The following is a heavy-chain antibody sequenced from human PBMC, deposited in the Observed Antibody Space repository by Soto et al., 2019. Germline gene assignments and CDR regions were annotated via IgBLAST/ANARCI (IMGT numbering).Heavy chain of an antibody. CDR2: IDPSDSYT. CDR3: ARRGYYYDSSFYYYDFDY. V-gene: IGHV5-10-1*01. J-gene: IGHJ4*02. CDR1: GYSFTSYW. D-gene: IGHD3-22*01. Sequence: GESLKISFKGSGYSFTSYWITWVRQMPGKGLEWMGRIDPSDSYTNYSPSFQGHVTISADKSISTAYLQWSSLKASDTAMYYCARRGYYYDSSFYYYDFDYWGQGTLVTVSS.